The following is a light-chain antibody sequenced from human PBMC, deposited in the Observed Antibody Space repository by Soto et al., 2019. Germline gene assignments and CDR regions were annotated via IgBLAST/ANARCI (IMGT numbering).Light chain of an antibody. CDR2: KAS. Sequence: DIQMTQSPSTLSGSVGDRVTITCRASQTISSWLAWYQQKPGKATKLLIYKASTLKSGVPSRFSGSGSGTEFTLTISSLQPDDFATYYCQQYNSYSLWTFGQGTKVDIK. V-gene: IGKV1-5*03. J-gene: IGKJ1*01. CDR1: QTISSW. CDR3: QQYNSYSLWT.